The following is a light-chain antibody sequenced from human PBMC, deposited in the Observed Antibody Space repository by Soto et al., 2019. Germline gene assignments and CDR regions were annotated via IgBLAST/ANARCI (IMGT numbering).Light chain of an antibody. CDR2: EGS. J-gene: IGLJ1*01. V-gene: IGLV2-23*01. CDR3: CSFGSSRTYV. CDR1: SSDVGSSNL. Sequence: QSALTQPASASGSPGQSITISCTGTSSDVGSSNLVSWYQQHPGKAPKVMIFEGSQRPSGVSHRFSGSKSGNTASLTISGLQDDDAAYYYCCSFGSSRTYVFGTGTKLTVL.